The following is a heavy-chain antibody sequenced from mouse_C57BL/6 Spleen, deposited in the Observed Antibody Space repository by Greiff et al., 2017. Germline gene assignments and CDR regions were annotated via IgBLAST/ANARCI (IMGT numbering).Heavy chain of an antibody. CDR1: GFTFSSYA. V-gene: IGHV5-4*01. CDR2: ISDGGSYT. J-gene: IGHJ3*01. Sequence: EVHLVESGGGLVKPGGSLKLSCAASGFTFSSYAMSWVRQTPEKRLEWVATISDGGSYTYYPDNVKGRFTISRDNAKNNLYHQMNHLKSEDKAMYYYARRGYDYDMVAYWGQGTMVTVSA. D-gene: IGHD2-4*01. CDR3: ARRGYDYDMVAY.